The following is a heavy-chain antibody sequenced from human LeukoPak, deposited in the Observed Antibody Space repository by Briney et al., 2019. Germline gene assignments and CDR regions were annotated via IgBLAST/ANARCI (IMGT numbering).Heavy chain of an antibody. CDR3: ARDVSYDSSGDAFDI. J-gene: IGHJ3*02. Sequence: GGSLRLSCAASGFAVGTYSMNWVRQAPGQERESVSSVSTASSFNSYADSVKGRFTISRDNAQNSLFLQMSSLRADDTAVYYCARDVSYDSSGDAFDIWGQGTMVTVSS. V-gene: IGHV3-21*06. D-gene: IGHD3-22*01. CDR1: GFAVGTYS. CDR2: VSTASSFN.